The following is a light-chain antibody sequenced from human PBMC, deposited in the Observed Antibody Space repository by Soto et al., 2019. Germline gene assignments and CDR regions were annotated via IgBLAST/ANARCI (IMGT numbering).Light chain of an antibody. V-gene: IGKV1-5*03. CDR3: QQYNSYSWT. CDR1: QSISSW. Sequence: EIQMTQSPSTLSASVGDRVTITCRASQSISSWLAWYQQKTGKAPKLLIYKASSLESGVPSRFSGSGSGTEFTLTISSLQPDDFATYYCQQYNSYSWTFGQGTKVEIK. CDR2: KAS. J-gene: IGKJ1*01.